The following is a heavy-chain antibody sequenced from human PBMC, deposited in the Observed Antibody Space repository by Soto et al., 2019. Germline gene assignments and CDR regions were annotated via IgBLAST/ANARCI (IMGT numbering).Heavy chain of an antibody. D-gene: IGHD3-10*01. Sequence: SVKVSCKASGGTFSSYAIIWVRQAPGQGLEWMGGIIPIFCTANYAQKSQGRVTITADESTSTAYMELSSLRTDDTAMYYCARGDGWGRLNYYYSGMDVWGQGSTVTVSS. J-gene: IGHJ6*02. CDR3: ARGDGWGRLNYYYSGMDV. CDR2: IIPIFCTA. CDR1: GGTFSSYA. V-gene: IGHV1-69*13.